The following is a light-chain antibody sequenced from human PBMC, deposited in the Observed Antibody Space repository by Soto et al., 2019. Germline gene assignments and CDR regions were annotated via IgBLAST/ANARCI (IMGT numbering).Light chain of an antibody. J-gene: IGKJ1*01. CDR3: QKYNSAPRT. V-gene: IGKV1-27*01. Sequence: DIQMTQSPSSLSASVGDRVTITCRASQGISNYLAWYQQKPGKVPKLLIYAASTLQSGVPSRFSGSGSGTDFTLTISSLQPEDVATYYCQKYNSAPRTLAQGTNVDIK. CDR1: QGISNY. CDR2: AAS.